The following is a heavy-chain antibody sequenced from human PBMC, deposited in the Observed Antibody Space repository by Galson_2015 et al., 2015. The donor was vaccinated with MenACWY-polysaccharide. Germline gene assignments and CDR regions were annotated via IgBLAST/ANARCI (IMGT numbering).Heavy chain of an antibody. V-gene: IGHV3-15*01. D-gene: IGHD3-3*01. Sequence: TDGGTTDYAAPVKGRFTISRDDSKNTLYLQMNSLKTEDTAVYYCTTDLFYDFWSGYSGVWGQGTLVTVSS. CDR2: TDGGTT. J-gene: IGHJ4*02. CDR3: TTDLFYDFWSGYSGV.